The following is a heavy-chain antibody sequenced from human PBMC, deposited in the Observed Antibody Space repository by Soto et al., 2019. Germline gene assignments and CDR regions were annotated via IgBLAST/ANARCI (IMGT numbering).Heavy chain of an antibody. Sequence: QVQLQQWGAGLLKPSETLSLTCAVYGGSFSGYYWSWIRQPPGKGLEWIGEINHSGSTNYNPSLKSLVTISVDTSKNHFPLKLSSVTAADTAVYYCARIPRASGRGGDYWGQGTLVTVSS. CDR2: INHSGST. V-gene: IGHV4-34*01. CDR1: GGSFSGYY. D-gene: IGHD2-15*01. J-gene: IGHJ4*02. CDR3: ARIPRASGRGGDY.